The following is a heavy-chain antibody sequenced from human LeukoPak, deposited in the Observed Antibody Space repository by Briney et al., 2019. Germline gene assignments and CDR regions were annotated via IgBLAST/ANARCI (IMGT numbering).Heavy chain of an antibody. CDR1: GGSVSIGSYY. J-gene: IGHJ3*02. CDR3: ARGYSSGFVLVDDAFDI. CDR2: IYYSGST. D-gene: IGHD3-22*01. V-gene: IGHV4-61*01. Sequence: SETLSLTCTVSGGSVSIGSYYWSWIRQPPGKGPGWIGYIYYSGSTNYNPSLKSRVTISVDTSKNQFSLKLSSVTAADTAVYYCARGYSSGFVLVDDAFDIWGQGTMVTVSS.